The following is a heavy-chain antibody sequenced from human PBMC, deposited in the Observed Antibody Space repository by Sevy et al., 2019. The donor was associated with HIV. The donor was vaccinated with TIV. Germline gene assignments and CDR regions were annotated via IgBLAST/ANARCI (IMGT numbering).Heavy chain of an antibody. CDR3: AKERGATTGFDY. V-gene: IGHV3-30*18. CDR1: GFTFSSYG. CDR2: ISYDGSNK. J-gene: IGHJ4*02. Sequence: GGSLRLSCAASGFTFSSYGMHWVRQAPGKGLEWVAVISYDGSNKYYADSVKGRFTISRDNSKNTLYLQMNSLRAEDTAVYYCAKERGATTGFDYWGQGTLVTVSS. D-gene: IGHD1-1*01.